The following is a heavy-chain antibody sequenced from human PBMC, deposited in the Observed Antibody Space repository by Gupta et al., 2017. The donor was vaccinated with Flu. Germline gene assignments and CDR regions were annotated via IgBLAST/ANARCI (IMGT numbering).Heavy chain of an antibody. D-gene: IGHD3-3*01. CDR1: GYTFTSYA. Sequence: QVQLVQSGAEVKKPGASVKVSCKASGYTFTSYAMHWVTQATGQRLAGMGWINAGNGNTKYSQKFQGRVTITRDTSASTAYMELSSLRSEDTAVYYCARDHRQYYDFWSGKRGHYYYGMDVWGQGTTVTVSS. J-gene: IGHJ6*02. CDR2: INAGNGNT. V-gene: IGHV1-3*01. CDR3: ARDHRQYYDFWSGKRGHYYYGMDV.